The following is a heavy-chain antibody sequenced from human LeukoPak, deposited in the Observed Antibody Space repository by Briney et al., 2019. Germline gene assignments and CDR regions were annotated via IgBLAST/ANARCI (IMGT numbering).Heavy chain of an antibody. J-gene: IGHJ4*02. V-gene: IGHV1-69*13. CDR2: IIPIFGTA. Sequence: ASVKVSCKASGGTFSSYAISWVRQAPGQGLEWMGGIIPIFGTANYAQKFQGRVTITADESTSTAYMELSSLRSEDTAVYYCAREGGDSSGYLYWGQGTLVTVSS. CDR3: AREGGDSSGYLY. CDR1: GGTFSSYA. D-gene: IGHD3-22*01.